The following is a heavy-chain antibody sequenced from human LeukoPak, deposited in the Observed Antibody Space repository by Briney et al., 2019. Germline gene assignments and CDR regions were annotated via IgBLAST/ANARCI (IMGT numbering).Heavy chain of an antibody. V-gene: IGHV3-30*02. D-gene: IGHD3-10*01. CDR3: TKEYIHGSSIVD. Sequence: PGGSLRLSCAASGFSFSSYGMRWVRQTPGKGLEWVAFIRRDGSDPHYGDSVKGRFTISRDNSKNTLYLQMISLRGEDTAVYYCTKEYIHGSSIVDWGQGTLVTVSS. CDR1: GFSFSSYG. J-gene: IGHJ4*02. CDR2: IRRDGSDP.